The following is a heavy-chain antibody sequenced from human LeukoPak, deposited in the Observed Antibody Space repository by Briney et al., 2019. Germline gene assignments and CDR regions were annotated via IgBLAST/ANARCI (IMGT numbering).Heavy chain of an antibody. V-gene: IGHV4-59*11. CDR3: ARDVSGYYLNWFDP. CDR2: IYYSGST. CDR1: GGSISSHY. Sequence: SETLSLTCTVSGGSISSHYWSWIRQPPGKGLEWIGYIYYSGSTNYNPSPKSRVTISVDTSKNQFSLKLSSVTAADTAVYYCARDVSGYYLNWFDPWGQGTLVTVSS. D-gene: IGHD3-22*01. J-gene: IGHJ5*02.